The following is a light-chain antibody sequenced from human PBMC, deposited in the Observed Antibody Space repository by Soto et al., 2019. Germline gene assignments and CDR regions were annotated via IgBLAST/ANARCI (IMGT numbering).Light chain of an antibody. CDR3: VLYMGNGIWV. CDR1: SGSVSTSSY. CDR2: DTN. J-gene: IGLJ3*02. Sequence: QTVVTQEPSFSVSPGGTVTLTCGLTSGSVSTSSYPSWYQQTPGQAPRTLIYDTNTRSSGVPDRFSGSILGNKAALTITGAQADDESDYYCVLYMGNGIWVFGGGTQLTVL. V-gene: IGLV8-61*01.